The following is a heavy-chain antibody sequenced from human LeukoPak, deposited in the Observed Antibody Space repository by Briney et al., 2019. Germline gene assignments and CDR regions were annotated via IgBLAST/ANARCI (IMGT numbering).Heavy chain of an antibody. D-gene: IGHD3-22*01. CDR3: ARDPPPRPFNYYDSTFDY. J-gene: IGHJ4*02. CDR1: GYTFTSYD. Sequence: ASVKVSCKASGYTFTSYDINWVRQATGQGLEWMGWMNPNSGNTGYAQKFQGRVTMTRNTSISTAYMELSSLRSEDTAVYYCARDPPPRPFNYYDSTFDYWGQGTLVTVSS. V-gene: IGHV1-8*01. CDR2: MNPNSGNT.